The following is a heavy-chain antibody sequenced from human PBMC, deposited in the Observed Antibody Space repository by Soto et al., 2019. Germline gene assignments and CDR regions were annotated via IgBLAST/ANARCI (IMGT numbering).Heavy chain of an antibody. CDR2: ISTYSGDP. Sequence: ASVKVSCKTSGYSFTSNAITWVRQAPGQGLEWMGWISTYSGDPNYAQKFQGRVTMTTDTSTNTAYMELRNLRSEDTAVYYCARGTRSGSYYYYGLDVWGQGTTVTVSS. J-gene: IGHJ6*02. CDR3: ARGTRSGSYYYYGLDV. V-gene: IGHV1-18*04. D-gene: IGHD1-26*01. CDR1: GYSFTSNA.